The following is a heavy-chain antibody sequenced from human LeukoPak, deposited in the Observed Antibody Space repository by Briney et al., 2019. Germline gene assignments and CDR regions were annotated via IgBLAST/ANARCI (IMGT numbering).Heavy chain of an antibody. Sequence: PGGSLRLSCAASGFTFSSYWMSWVRQAPGKGLEWVANIKQDGSEKYYVDSVKGRFTISRDNAKNSLYLQMNSLRAEDTAVYYCARASTTVTTMDFDYWGQGTLVTASS. CDR1: GFTFSSYW. CDR2: IKQDGSEK. V-gene: IGHV3-7*01. CDR3: ARASTTVTTMDFDY. D-gene: IGHD4-17*01. J-gene: IGHJ4*02.